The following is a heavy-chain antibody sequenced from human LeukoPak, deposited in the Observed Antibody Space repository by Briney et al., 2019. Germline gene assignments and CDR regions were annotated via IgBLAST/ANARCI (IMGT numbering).Heavy chain of an antibody. CDR3: ARGEATVSFDY. D-gene: IGHD1-14*01. J-gene: IGHJ4*02. V-gene: IGHV4-31*03. CDR2: IYYSGST. CDR1: GGSISSGGYY. Sequence: SETLSLTCTVSGGSISSGGYYWSWIRQHPGKGLEWIGYIYYSGSTYYNPSLKRRVTISVDTSKNQFSLKLSSVTAADTAVYYCARGEATVSFDYWGQGTLVTVSS.